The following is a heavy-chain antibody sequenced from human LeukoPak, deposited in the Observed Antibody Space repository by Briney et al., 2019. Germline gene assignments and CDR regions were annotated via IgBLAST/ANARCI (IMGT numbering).Heavy chain of an antibody. J-gene: IGHJ3*02. CDR2: INWNGGST. Sequence: GGSLRLSCAASGFTFDDYGMSWVRQAPGKGLEWVSGINWNGGSTGYADSVKGRFTISRDDAKRSLFLQMNSLRTEDTALYYCARASYYFDTTGLGAVDIWGQGTMVTVSS. CDR3: ARASYYFDTTGLGAVDI. CDR1: GFTFDDYG. D-gene: IGHD3-22*01. V-gene: IGHV3-20*04.